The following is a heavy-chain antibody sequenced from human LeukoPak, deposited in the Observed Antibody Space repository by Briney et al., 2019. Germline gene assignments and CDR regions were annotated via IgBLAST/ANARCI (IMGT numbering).Heavy chain of an antibody. Sequence: GGSLRLSCAASGFTFSLYGMSWVRQPPGKGLEWVSSISSSSSYIYYADSVKGRFTISRDNAKNSLYLQMNSLRAEDTAVYYCARAEGDSSSWYRYWGQGTLVTVSS. CDR1: GFTFSLYG. D-gene: IGHD6-13*01. CDR2: ISSSSSYI. CDR3: ARAEGDSSSWYRY. J-gene: IGHJ4*02. V-gene: IGHV3-21*01.